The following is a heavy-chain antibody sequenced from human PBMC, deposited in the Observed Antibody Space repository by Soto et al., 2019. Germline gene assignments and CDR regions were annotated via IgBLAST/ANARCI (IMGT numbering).Heavy chain of an antibody. V-gene: IGHV3-15*01. CDR3: TTDAINGYSSSWYPSGL. Sequence: GGSLRLSCXASGFTFSNAWMSWVRQAPGKGLEWVGRIKSKTDGGTTDYAAPVKGRFTISRDDSKNTLYLQMNSLKAEDTAVYYCTTDAINGYSSSWYPSGLWGQGTMVTVSS. D-gene: IGHD6-13*01. J-gene: IGHJ3*01. CDR1: GFTFSNAW. CDR2: IKSKTDGGTT.